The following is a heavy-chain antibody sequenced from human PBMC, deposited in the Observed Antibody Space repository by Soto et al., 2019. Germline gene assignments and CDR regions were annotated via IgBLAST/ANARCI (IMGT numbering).Heavy chain of an antibody. V-gene: IGHV4-59*08. CDR2: IYYSGST. Sequence: SETLSLTCTVSGDSISSYYWSWIRQPPGKGLEWIGYIYYSGSTNYNPSLKSRVTISVDTSKNQFSLKLSSVTAADTAVYYCARQVVVTLRNYYYYYYMDVWGKGTTVTAP. CDR1: GDSISSYY. CDR3: ARQVVVTLRNYYYYYYMDV. J-gene: IGHJ6*03. D-gene: IGHD2-15*01.